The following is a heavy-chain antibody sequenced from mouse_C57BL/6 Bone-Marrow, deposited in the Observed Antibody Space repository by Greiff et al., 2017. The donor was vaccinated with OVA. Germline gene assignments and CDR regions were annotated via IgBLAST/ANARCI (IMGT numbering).Heavy chain of an antibody. CDR1: GYTFTSYG. V-gene: IGHV1-81*01. J-gene: IGHJ2*01. CDR2: IYPSSGNT. CDR3: ASLSSDYDVVY. Sequence: VQLVESGAELARPGASVKLSCKASGYTFTSYGISWVKQRTGQGLEWIGEIYPSSGNTYYNEKFQGKAKLNADKSSSTAFLELLILTSDDAAVYFCASLSSDYDVVYWGPGTTLPVSS. D-gene: IGHD2-4*01.